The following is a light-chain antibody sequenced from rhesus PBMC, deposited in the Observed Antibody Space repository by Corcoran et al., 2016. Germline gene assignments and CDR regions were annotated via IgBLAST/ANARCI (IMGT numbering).Light chain of an antibody. CDR2: YAS. V-gene: IGKV1-66*01. CDR3: QQYNNSPLT. CDR1: QGINNY. J-gene: IGKJ4*01. Sequence: DIQMTQSPSSLSASVGDRVTITCRASQGINNYLSWYQQKPGKAPKPLIYYASSSETGVPSRFSGTRSRTDYTHTIRSLQPADISTYYCQQYNNSPLTFGGGTKVELK.